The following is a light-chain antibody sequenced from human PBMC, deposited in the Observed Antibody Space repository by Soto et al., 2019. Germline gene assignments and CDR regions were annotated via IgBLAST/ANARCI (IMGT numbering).Light chain of an antibody. CDR2: EVN. V-gene: IGLV2-14*01. J-gene: IGLJ3*02. Sequence: QSVLTQPASVSGSPGQSITISCTGTSSDFGGYKYVSWYQQHPGKAPKLIIFEVNNRPSGVSNRFSGSKSGNTASLTISGLQAEDEADYYCCSYTSSSIRVFGGGTKLTVL. CDR3: CSYTSSSIRV. CDR1: SSDFGGYKY.